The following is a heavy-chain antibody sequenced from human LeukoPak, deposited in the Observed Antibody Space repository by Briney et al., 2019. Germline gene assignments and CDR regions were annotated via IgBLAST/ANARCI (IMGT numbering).Heavy chain of an antibody. CDR3: ARGGDYCSSTSCTLDY. CDR2: IYYSGST. J-gene: IGHJ4*02. V-gene: IGHV4-59*12. Sequence: SETLSLTCTVSGGSISSYYWSWIRQPPGKGLEWIGYIYYSGSTNYNPSLKSRVTISVDTSKNQFSLKLSSVTAADTAVYYCARGGDYCSSTSCTLDYWGQGTLVTVSS. D-gene: IGHD2-2*01. CDR1: GGSISSYY.